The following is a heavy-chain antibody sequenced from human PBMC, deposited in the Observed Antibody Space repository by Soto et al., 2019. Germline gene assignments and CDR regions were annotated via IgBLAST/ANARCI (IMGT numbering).Heavy chain of an antibody. CDR3: SAMTY. CDR1: GFTFSSYW. Sequence: GGSLRLSCAASGFTFSSYWMFWVRQAPGKGLVWVSRINSDGTTTNYADSVKGRFSISRDNAKNTLYLQMNSLTDEDTAVYYCSAMTYWGQGTLVTVSS. J-gene: IGHJ4*02. V-gene: IGHV3-74*01. CDR2: INSDGTTT.